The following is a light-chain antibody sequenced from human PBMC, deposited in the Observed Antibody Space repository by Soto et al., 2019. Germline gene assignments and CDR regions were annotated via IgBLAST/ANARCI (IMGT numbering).Light chain of an antibody. V-gene: IGKV3-20*01. CDR2: AAS. CDR1: ESIGDY. J-gene: IGKJ5*01. Sequence: EIVLTQSPGALSLSPGDRATLSCWASESIGDYLAWYQQRPGQAPRLLXYAASRRASGTPHRFSGSGAERAYSLAISGLEPADFVAYYCQQYVTTPSITFGQGTRLEIK. CDR3: QQYVTTPSIT.